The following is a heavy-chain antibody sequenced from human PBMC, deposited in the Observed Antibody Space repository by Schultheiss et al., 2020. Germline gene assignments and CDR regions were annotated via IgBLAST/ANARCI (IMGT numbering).Heavy chain of an antibody. CDR3: ARRWALGANDAFDI. J-gene: IGHJ3*02. CDR2: IYYSGST. Sequence: SETLSLTCTVSGGSISSYYWSWIRQPPGKGLEWIGYIYYSGSTYYNPSLKSRVTISVDTSKNQFSLKLSSVTAADTAVYYCARRWALGANDAFDIWGQGTMVTVSS. V-gene: IGHV4-59*01. CDR1: GGSISSYY. D-gene: IGHD1-26*01.